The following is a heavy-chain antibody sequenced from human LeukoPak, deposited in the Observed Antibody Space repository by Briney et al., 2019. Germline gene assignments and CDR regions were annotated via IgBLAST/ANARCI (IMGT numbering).Heavy chain of an antibody. V-gene: IGHV3-53*01. J-gene: IGHJ4*02. CDR1: GFTVSSNY. CDR3: ARVQAGRDGYNYYFDY. Sequence: PGGSLRPSCAASGFTVSSNYMSWVRQAPGKGLEWVSVIYSGGSTYYADSVKGRFTISRDNSKNTLYLQMNSLRAEDTAVYYCARVQAGRDGYNYYFDYWGQGTLVTVSS. D-gene: IGHD5-24*01. CDR2: IYSGGST.